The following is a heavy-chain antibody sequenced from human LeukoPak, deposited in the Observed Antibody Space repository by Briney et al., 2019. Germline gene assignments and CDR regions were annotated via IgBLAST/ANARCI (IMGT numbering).Heavy chain of an antibody. Sequence: PGGSLRLSCTASGFTFSSYGKHWVRHAPGQGLEWVSVILFDGSNKYYADSVKGRFTISRDNSKNTLYLQMNSLRAEDTALYYCAKVGDGDYYLDYWGQGTLVTVSS. CDR3: AKVGDGDYYLDY. CDR1: GFTFSSYG. CDR2: ILFDGSNK. D-gene: IGHD4-17*01. J-gene: IGHJ4*02. V-gene: IGHV3-33*06.